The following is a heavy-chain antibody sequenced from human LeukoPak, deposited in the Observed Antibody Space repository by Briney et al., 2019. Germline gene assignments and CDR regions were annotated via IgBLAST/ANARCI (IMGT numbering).Heavy chain of an antibody. J-gene: IGHJ6*03. V-gene: IGHV1-2*02. CDR2: INPNSGGT. CDR3: ARPYYGSGSYYNHYYYYMDV. CDR1: GYTFTGYY. D-gene: IGHD3-10*01. Sequence: EASVKVSCKASGYTFTGYYMHWVRQAPGQGLEWMGWINPNSGGTNYAQKFQGRVTMTRDTSISTAYMELSRLRSDDTAVYYCARPYYGSGSYYNHYYYYMDVWGKGTTVTVSS.